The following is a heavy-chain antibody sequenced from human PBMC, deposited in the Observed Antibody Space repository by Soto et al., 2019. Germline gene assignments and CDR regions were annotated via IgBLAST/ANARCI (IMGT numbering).Heavy chain of an antibody. CDR3: ARVRGDMDV. V-gene: IGHV3-48*03. J-gene: IGHJ6*02. CDR2: ISSSGSTL. CDR1: GFTFSSYE. Sequence: EVQLVESGGGLVQPGGSLRLSCAASGFTFSSYEMNWVRQAPGKGLECVSYISSSGSTLYYADSVKGRFTISRDNAKNSLYLQMNSLRAEDTAVYYCARVRGDMDVWGQWTTVTASS.